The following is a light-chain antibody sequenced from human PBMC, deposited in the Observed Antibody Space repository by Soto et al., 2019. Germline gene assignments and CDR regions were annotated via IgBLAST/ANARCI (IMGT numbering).Light chain of an antibody. CDR2: EVT. CDR1: SSDVGTYDY. J-gene: IGLJ1*01. Sequence: QSALTQPASVSGSPGQSIAISCTGTSSDVGTYDYVSWYQQYPDKAPKLIIYEVTQRPSGVSNRCSGSKSGNTASLTISGRQAEDEADYYCSSHTSVNTRVFGTGTKLTVL. CDR3: SSHTSVNTRV. V-gene: IGLV2-14*01.